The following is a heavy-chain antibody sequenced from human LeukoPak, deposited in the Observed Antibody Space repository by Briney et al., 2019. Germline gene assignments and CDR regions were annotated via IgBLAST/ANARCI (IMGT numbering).Heavy chain of an antibody. Sequence: ASVKVSCKGSGYTFTSQGISWVRQAPGQGLEWMGWISAYNGNTNYAQKLQGRVTMTTDTSTSTAYMELRSLRSDDTAVYYCAINYYDSSGYDYWGQGTLVTVSS. CDR2: ISAYNGNT. J-gene: IGHJ4*02. V-gene: IGHV1-18*01. CDR3: AINYYDSSGYDY. CDR1: GYTFTSQG. D-gene: IGHD3-22*01.